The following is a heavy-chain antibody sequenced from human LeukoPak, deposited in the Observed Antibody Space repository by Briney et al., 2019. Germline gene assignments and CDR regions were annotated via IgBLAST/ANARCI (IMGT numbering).Heavy chain of an antibody. V-gene: IGHV1-2*02. J-gene: IGHJ4*02. D-gene: IGHD3-16*01. CDR1: GYTFTGYY. CDR2: INPNSGDT. CDR3: ATQRGSYLWGTDFDY. Sequence: ASVKVSCKASGYTFTGYYMHWVREAPGQGLEWVGWINPNSGDTKYAQKLQGRVTMTRDTSISTAYLELSRLRSDDTAVYYCATQRGSYLWGTDFDYWGQGTLVTVSS.